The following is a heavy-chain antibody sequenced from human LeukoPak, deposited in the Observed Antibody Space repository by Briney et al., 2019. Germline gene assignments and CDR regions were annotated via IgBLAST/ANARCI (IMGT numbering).Heavy chain of an antibody. CDR3: TRELPREVTLDY. CDR2: INSDGSST. Sequence: GGSLRLSCAASGFTFSSYWMHWVRQGPGKGLVWVSRINSDGSSTNYADSVKGRFTVSRDNAKNTVYLQVNSLRAEDTAVYFCTRELPREVTLDYWGQGTLVTVSS. CDR1: GFTFSSYW. J-gene: IGHJ4*01. D-gene: IGHD2-21*02. V-gene: IGHV3-74*01.